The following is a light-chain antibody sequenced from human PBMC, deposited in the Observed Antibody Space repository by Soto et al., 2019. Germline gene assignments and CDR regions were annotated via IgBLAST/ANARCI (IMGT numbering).Light chain of an antibody. J-gene: IGLJ1*01. V-gene: IGLV2-14*01. CDR2: AVS. CDR3: CSYTNNNTLV. CDR1: SSDVGGYNY. Sequence: QSALTQPASVSGSPGQSIAISCTGTSSDVGGYNYVSWYQQHPGKAPKVLFYAVSNRPSGVSNRFSGSKSDNTASLTISGLPAEDEADYFCCSYTNNNTLVFGTGIKVTVL.